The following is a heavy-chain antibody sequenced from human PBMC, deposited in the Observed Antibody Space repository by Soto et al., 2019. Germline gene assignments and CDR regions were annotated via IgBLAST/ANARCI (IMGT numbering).Heavy chain of an antibody. D-gene: IGHD3-3*01. CDR3: ARALRDFWSGYYPQDAFDI. CDR1: GFTFSSYS. J-gene: IGHJ3*02. Sequence: PGGSLRLFCAASGFTFSSYSMNWVRQAPGKGLEWVSSISSSSSYIYYADSVKGRFTISRDNTKNPLYLQMNSLRAEDTAVYYCARALRDFWSGYYPQDAFDIWGQGTMVTVSS. V-gene: IGHV3-21*01. CDR2: ISSSSSYI.